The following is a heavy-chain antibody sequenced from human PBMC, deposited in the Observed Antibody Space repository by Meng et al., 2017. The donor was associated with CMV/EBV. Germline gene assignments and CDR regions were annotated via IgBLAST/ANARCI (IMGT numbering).Heavy chain of an antibody. CDR2: IYYSGST. Sequence: GSLRLSCTVSGGSISSYYWSWIRQPPGKGLEWIGHIYYSGSTNYNPSLKSRVTISVDTSKNQFSLKLSSVTAADTAVYYCARGPNYYDSSGPGFDPWGQGTLVTVS. CDR1: GGSISSYY. D-gene: IGHD3-22*01. CDR3: ARGPNYYDSSGPGFDP. J-gene: IGHJ5*02. V-gene: IGHV4-59*01.